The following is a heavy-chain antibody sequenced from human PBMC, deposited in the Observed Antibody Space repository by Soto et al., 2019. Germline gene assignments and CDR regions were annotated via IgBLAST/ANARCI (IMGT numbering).Heavy chain of an antibody. J-gene: IGHJ4*02. Sequence: PSETLSLTCDVSGDFLTTYYWNWIRQSPGKGLEWIGYIFYGGHTNYNPSLRGRATISVDTSKNQFSLKLSSVTAADTAVYYCARSPQYSRGWNGGFDYWGQGTLVTVSS. CDR1: GDFLTTYY. CDR3: ARSPQYSRGWNGGFDY. V-gene: IGHV4-59*01. CDR2: IFYGGHT. D-gene: IGHD6-19*01.